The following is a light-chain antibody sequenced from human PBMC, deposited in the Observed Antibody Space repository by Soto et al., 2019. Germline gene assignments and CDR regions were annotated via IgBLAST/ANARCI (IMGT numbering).Light chain of an antibody. CDR1: QRVSSY. Sequence: EXVLTXSPATLSLSPGERATLSCRASQRVSSYLAWYQQKPGQVPRLVIYDASNRATGIPGRFSGSGSGTDFTLTISSLEPEDFGVYYCQQRSSWPRTFGQGTKVEIK. CDR2: DAS. J-gene: IGKJ1*01. V-gene: IGKV3-11*01. CDR3: QQRSSWPRT.